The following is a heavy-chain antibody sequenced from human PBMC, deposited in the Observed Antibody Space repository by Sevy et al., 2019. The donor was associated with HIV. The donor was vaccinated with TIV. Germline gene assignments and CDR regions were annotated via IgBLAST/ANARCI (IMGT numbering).Heavy chain of an antibody. J-gene: IGHJ4*02. CDR2: ISDDSRYI. CDR3: ARDFTIFGVVSGIDY. V-gene: IGHV3-21*01. CDR1: GFTFSNYA. Sequence: GGSLRLSCAASGFTFSNYAMNWVRQAPGKGLEWVSSISDDSRYIYYSDSVKGRFTISRANAKSSLYLQMNSLRVEDTAIYYCARDFTIFGVVSGIDYWGQGNLVTVSS. D-gene: IGHD3-3*01.